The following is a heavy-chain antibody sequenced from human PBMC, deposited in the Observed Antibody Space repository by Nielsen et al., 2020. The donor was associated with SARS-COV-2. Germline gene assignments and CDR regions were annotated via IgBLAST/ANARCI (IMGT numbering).Heavy chain of an antibody. CDR1: GFTFRNHG. D-gene: IGHD3-3*01. Sequence: GESLKISCAASGFTFRNHGMHWVRQAPGKGLEWVSYISSSGSTIYYADSVKGRFTISRDNAKNSLYLQMNSLRAEDTAVYYCARMAVTIFGVVINDDYWGQGTLVTVSS. CDR3: ARMAVTIFGVVINDDY. CDR2: ISSSGSTI. V-gene: IGHV3-48*04. J-gene: IGHJ4*02.